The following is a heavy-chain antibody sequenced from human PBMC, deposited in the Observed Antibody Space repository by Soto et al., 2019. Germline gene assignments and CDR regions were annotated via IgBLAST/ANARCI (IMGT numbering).Heavy chain of an antibody. CDR2: FSCTRGYT. D-gene: IGHD4-17*01. Sequence: PGGSLGLSYASSGYIYISHAMRWVPQAPARGLEWVATFSCTRGYTYYADSVRGRFTISRDDSKNTLFLLMNSLSAADTAVYYRARGERALITYGPLEHWGQGTLVTGSS. V-gene: IGHV3-23*01. CDR3: ARGERALITYGPLEH. J-gene: IGHJ4*01. CDR1: GYIYISHA.